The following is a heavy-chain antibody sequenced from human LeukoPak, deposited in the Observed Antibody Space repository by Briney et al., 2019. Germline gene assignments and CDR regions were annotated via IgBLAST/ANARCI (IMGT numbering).Heavy chain of an antibody. CDR2: INPNSGGT. V-gene: IGHV1-2*02. Sequence: ASVKVSCKASGYTYTGSHMHWVRQAPGQGLEWMGWINPNSGGTGYAQQFQGRVTVTRDTPISTVYMELSSLRSDDTAVYYCARPRTWGTLRADVLDIWGQGTMITVSS. D-gene: IGHD7-27*01. CDR1: GYTYTGSH. CDR3: ARPRTWGTLRADVLDI. J-gene: IGHJ3*02.